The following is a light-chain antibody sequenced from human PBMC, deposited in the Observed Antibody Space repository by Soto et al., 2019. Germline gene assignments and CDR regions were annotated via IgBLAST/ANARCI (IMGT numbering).Light chain of an antibody. CDR3: SSYTSSSTPYCV. Sequence: QSVLTQPASVSGSPGQSITISCTGTSSDVGGYNYVSWYQQHPGKAPKLMIYDVSNRPSGVSNRFSGSKSGNTASLTISGLQAEDEADYYCSSYTSSSTPYCVFGTGTKDTVL. CDR2: DVS. V-gene: IGLV2-14*01. J-gene: IGLJ1*01. CDR1: SSDVGGYNY.